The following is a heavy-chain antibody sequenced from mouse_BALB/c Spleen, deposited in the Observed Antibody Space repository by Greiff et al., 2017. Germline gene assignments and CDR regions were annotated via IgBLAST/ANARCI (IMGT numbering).Heavy chain of an antibody. CDR2: ISSGGGST. J-gene: IGHJ2*01. CDR1: GFAFSSYD. Sequence: DVKLVESGGGLVKPGGSLKLSCAASGFAFSSYDMSWVRQTPEKRLEWVAYISSGGGSTYYPDTVKGRFTISRDNAKNTLYLQMSSLKSEDTAMYYCAREDDWGQGTTLTVSA. V-gene: IGHV5-12-1*01. CDR3: AREDD.